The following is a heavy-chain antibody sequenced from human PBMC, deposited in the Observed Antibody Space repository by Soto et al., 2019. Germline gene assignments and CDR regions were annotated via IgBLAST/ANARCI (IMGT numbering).Heavy chain of an antibody. D-gene: IGHD5-12*01. V-gene: IGHV4-61*01. Sequence: SEPLSLTCTVSGDAVSIGSDYWTWVRQPPGKGLEWIGNIYYSGTTNYNPSLQNRVTISIDTSKNQYSLKLTSVTAADAALYYCARDIRGYSRALDYWGQGTQVNVSS. CDR1: GDAVSIGSDY. CDR3: ARDIRGYSRALDY. CDR2: IYYSGTT. J-gene: IGHJ4*02.